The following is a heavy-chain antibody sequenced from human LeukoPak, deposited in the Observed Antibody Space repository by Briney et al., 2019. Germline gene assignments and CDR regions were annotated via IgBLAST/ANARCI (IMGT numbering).Heavy chain of an antibody. CDR2: IFHTGST. J-gene: IGHJ4*03. CDR1: GYSITRGYY. Sequence: SETLSLTCTVSGYSITRGYYWGWIRQPPGKGPGWIAGIFHTGSTYYNPSLKSRVTISVDTSNNQFSLRLNSVTAADTALYYCARETEKQWQYWGQGTVVTVSS. V-gene: IGHV4-38-2*02. CDR3: ARETEKQWQY. D-gene: IGHD6-19*01.